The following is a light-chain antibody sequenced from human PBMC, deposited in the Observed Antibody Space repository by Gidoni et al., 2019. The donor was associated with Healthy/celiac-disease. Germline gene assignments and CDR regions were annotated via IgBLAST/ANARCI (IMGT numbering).Light chain of an antibody. V-gene: IGKV1-39*01. J-gene: IGKJ3*01. CDR2: AAS. CDR3: QQSYSTPFT. Sequence: DIQMTPSPSSLSASVGDRVTITCRASQSISSYLNWYQQKPGKAPKRLIYAASSLQSGVPSRFSGSGSGTDFTLTISSLQPEDFATYYCQQSYSTPFTFGPGTKVDIK. CDR1: QSISSY.